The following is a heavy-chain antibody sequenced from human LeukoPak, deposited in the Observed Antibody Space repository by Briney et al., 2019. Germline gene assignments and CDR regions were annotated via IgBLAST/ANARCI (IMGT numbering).Heavy chain of an antibody. V-gene: IGHV3-23*01. J-gene: IGHJ4*02. CDR1: GFTFSNYP. D-gene: IGHD4-17*01. CDR2: ITTDGSRT. CDR3: AKGNTVTPDY. Sequence: GGSLRLSCAASGFTFSNYPMNWVRQAPGKGLEWVSAITTDGSRTYNADSVKGRFTISRDNSKNTLYLQMHSLRAEDEAVYYCAKGNTVTPDYWGQGTLVTVSS.